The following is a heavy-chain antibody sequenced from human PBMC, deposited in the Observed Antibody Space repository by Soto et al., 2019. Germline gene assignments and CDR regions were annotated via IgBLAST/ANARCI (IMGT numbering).Heavy chain of an antibody. Sequence: LRLSCAASGFTFSSNSMIWVRQAPGKGLEWVSYIDSTSMHIYYADSVKGRFTITRDNAKKSVYLQMTSLRAEDTAVYYCARLVGAYQHYIDYWGQGTLVTGSA. V-gene: IGHV3-21*01. J-gene: IGHJ4*02. CDR2: IDSTSMHI. D-gene: IGHD1-26*01. CDR3: ARLVGAYQHYIDY. CDR1: GFTFSSNS.